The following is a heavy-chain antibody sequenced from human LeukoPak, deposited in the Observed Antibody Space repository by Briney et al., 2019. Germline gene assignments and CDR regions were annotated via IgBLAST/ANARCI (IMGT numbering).Heavy chain of an antibody. J-gene: IGHJ4*02. D-gene: IGHD3-22*01. CDR1: GYTFSSYG. CDR3: ARYYDSSGYYYLDY. Sequence: ASVKVSCKASGYTFSSYGINWVRQAPGQGLEWMGWISAYSGNTNYAQNFQGRVTMTTDTSTSTAYMELRSLRSDDTAVYYCARYYDSSGYYYLDYWGQGTLVTVSS. CDR2: ISAYSGNT. V-gene: IGHV1-18*01.